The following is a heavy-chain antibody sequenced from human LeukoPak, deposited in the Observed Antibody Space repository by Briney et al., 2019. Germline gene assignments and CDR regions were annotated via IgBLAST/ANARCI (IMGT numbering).Heavy chain of an antibody. Sequence: GGSLRLSCAASGFTFSSYEMNWVRRAPGKGLEWVSYISSSGSTIYYADSVKGRFTISRDNAKNSLYLQMNSLRAEDTAVYYCARALAARPRYYYYMDVWGKGTTVTVS. CDR2: ISSSGSTI. CDR3: ARALAARPRYYYYMDV. V-gene: IGHV3-48*03. CDR1: GFTFSSYE. J-gene: IGHJ6*03. D-gene: IGHD6-6*01.